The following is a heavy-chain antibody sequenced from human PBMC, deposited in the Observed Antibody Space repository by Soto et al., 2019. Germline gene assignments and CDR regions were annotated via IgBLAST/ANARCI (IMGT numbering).Heavy chain of an antibody. CDR1: GFTFSSYA. Sequence: PGGSLRLSCAASGFTFSSYAMSWVRQAPGKGLEWLAVVWYDGSKGYYADSVKGRFTVSKDNSINTAYLQINNLRGDDTAIYYCARTIGYRPDHWGQSTLVTVSS. CDR2: VWYDGSKG. V-gene: IGHV3-33*08. J-gene: IGHJ1*01. D-gene: IGHD3-16*02. CDR3: ARTIGYRPDH.